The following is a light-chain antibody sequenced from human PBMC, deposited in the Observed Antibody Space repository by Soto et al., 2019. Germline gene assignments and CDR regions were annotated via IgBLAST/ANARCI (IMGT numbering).Light chain of an antibody. J-gene: IGKJ5*01. Sequence: EIVLTQSPGTLSLSPGERATLSCRASQSVISNYLAWYQQKPGQPPRLLIYGASTRATGVPDRFSGSGSGTDFTLTISRLEPEDFALYFCLHHGSSLWTFGQGTRLEIK. CDR2: GAS. CDR1: QSVISNY. V-gene: IGKV3-20*01. CDR3: LHHGSSLWT.